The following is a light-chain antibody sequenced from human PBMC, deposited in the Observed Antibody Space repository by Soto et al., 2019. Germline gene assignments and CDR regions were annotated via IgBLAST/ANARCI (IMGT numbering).Light chain of an antibody. CDR1: QTISND. J-gene: IGKJ4*01. Sequence: EVVMTQSPATVSVSPGEGVTLSCRASQTISNDLAWYQQKPGQAPRLLIYGASTRATGLPARSSGGGSGTEFPFTISRLQSEDFAFYYCQQNNKCAPVTFGGGTKVEIK. V-gene: IGKV3-15*01. CDR3: QQNNKCAPVT. CDR2: GAS.